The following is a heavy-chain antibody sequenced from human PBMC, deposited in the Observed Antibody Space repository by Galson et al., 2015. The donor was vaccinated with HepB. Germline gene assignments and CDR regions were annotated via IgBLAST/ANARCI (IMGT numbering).Heavy chain of an antibody. Sequence: SLRLSCAASGFTFSSYSMNWVRQAPGKGLEWVSSISSSGSTMYYADSVKGRFTISRDNAKNSLYLQMNSLRDEDTSVYFCARNYYDSRGYYPDAFDFWGQGTMVTVSS. D-gene: IGHD3-22*01. CDR2: ISSSGSTM. CDR3: ARNYYDSRGYYPDAFDF. V-gene: IGHV3-48*02. J-gene: IGHJ3*01. CDR1: GFTFSSYS.